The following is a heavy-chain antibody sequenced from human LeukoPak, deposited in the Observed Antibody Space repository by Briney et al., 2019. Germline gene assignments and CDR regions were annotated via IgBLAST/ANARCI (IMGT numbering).Heavy chain of an antibody. CDR2: IIPIFGTA. CDR3: ARDVPYSSGWSYYYYYGTDV. V-gene: IGHV1-69*13. Sequence: ASVKVSCKASGGTFSSYAISWVRQAPGQGLEWMGGIIPIFGTANYAQKFQGRVTITADESTSTAYMELSSLRSEDTAVYYCARDVPYSSGWSYYYYYGTDVWGQGTTVTVSS. J-gene: IGHJ6*02. D-gene: IGHD6-19*01. CDR1: GGTFSSYA.